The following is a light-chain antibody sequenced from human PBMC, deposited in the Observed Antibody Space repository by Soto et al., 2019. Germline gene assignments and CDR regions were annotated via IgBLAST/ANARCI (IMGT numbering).Light chain of an antibody. CDR3: QQTYSTAQT. J-gene: IGKJ1*01. Sequence: DIQMTQSPSSLSASVGDRVTITCRTSQTITNYLNWYQQKPGKAPKLLIYAASNLQSGVPSRFSGSGSGTDFTLTISSLQPEDFATYHCQQTYSTAQTFGQGTKVDSK. V-gene: IGKV1-39*01. CDR2: AAS. CDR1: QTITNY.